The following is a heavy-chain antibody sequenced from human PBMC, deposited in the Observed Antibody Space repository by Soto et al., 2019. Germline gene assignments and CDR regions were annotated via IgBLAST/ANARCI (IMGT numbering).Heavy chain of an antibody. Sequence: SGTLSLTCAVYGGSFSGYYWSWIRQPPGKGLEWIGEINHSGSTNYNPSLKSRAIISVETSKNQFSLKLSSVTAADTAVYYCARGAIEEVGAFDIWGQGTMVTVSS. J-gene: IGHJ3*02. CDR2: INHSGST. CDR3: ARGAIEEVGAFDI. CDR1: GGSFSGYY. V-gene: IGHV4-34*01.